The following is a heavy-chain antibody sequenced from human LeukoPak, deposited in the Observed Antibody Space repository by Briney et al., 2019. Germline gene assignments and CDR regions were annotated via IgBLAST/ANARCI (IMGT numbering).Heavy chain of an antibody. Sequence: ASVKVSCKVSGYTLTELSMHWVRQAPGKGLEWMGGFDPEDGETIYAQKFQGRVTMTEDTSTDTAYMELSSLRSEDTAVYYCATLYGSSWYQNWFDPWGQGTLVTVSS. CDR2: FDPEDGET. J-gene: IGHJ5*02. CDR3: ATLYGSSWYQNWFDP. V-gene: IGHV1-24*01. CDR1: GYTLTELS. D-gene: IGHD6-13*01.